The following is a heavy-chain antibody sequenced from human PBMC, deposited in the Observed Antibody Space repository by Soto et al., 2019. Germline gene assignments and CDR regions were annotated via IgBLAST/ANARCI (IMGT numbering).Heavy chain of an antibody. V-gene: IGHV1-3*01. Sequence: QVQLVQSGAEMKKPGASVKLSCKTSGINYNTYAIHWVRQAPGQGLEWMGWINAGNGNTNYAQNLQGRVTMTTDPSTSTAYMELRSLRSDDTAVYYCARDLPPVDYWGQGTLVTVSS. CDR2: INAGNGNT. J-gene: IGHJ4*02. CDR3: ARDLPPVDY. CDR1: GINYNTYA.